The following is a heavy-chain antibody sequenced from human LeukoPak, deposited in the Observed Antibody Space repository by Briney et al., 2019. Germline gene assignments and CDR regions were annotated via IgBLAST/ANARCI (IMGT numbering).Heavy chain of an antibody. CDR3: AWKGGHFDY. V-gene: IGHV4-59*01. CDR1: GDSINYYY. CDR2: VYYNGSA. D-gene: IGHD1-1*01. Sequence: PSETLSLTCTVSGDSINYYYWSWIRQSPGKGLEWIGYVYYNGSAKYNPSLKSRVTISVDMSKNQFSLKVSSVTAADTAIYYCAWKGGHFDYWGQGTLVTVSS. J-gene: IGHJ4*02.